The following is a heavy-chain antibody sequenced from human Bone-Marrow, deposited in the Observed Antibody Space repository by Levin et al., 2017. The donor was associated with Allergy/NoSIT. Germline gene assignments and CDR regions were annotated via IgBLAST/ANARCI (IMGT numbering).Heavy chain of an antibody. CDR1: GFTFSNSG. CDR3: ARRRASAYLDH. Sequence: GESLKISCAASGFTFSNSGMTWVRQAPGKGLEWVANIKADGGETYYVDSVKGRFTISRDNAQNSLYLQMNSLRAEDTAVYYCARRRASAYLDHWGQGTLVTVSS. J-gene: IGHJ4*02. CDR2: IKADGGET. V-gene: IGHV3-7*01.